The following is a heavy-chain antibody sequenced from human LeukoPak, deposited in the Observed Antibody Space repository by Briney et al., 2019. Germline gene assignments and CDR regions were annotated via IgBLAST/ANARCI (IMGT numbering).Heavy chain of an antibody. V-gene: IGHV3-48*01. D-gene: IGHD4-17*01. CDR3: ARERAYGDTARFDY. CDR1: GFTFSSYS. J-gene: IGHJ4*02. CDR2: ISSSSSTI. Sequence: GGSLRLSCETFGFTFSSYSMNWVRQAPGKGLEWVSYISSSSSTIYYAESVRGRFTISRDNSKNTLYLQMNSLRAEDTAVYYCARERAYGDTARFDYWGQGTLVTVSS.